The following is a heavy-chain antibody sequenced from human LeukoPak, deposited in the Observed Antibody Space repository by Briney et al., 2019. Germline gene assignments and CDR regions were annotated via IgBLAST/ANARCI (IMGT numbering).Heavy chain of an antibody. V-gene: IGHV1-24*01. CDR3: ATELATVITIARHY. CDR1: GYTLTELS. J-gene: IGHJ4*02. CDR2: FDPEDGET. Sequence: ASVKVSCKVSGYTLTELSMHWVRQAPGKGLEWMGGFDPEDGETIYAQKFQGRVTMTEDTSTDTAYMELSSLRSEDTAVYYCATELATVITIARHYWGQGTQVTVSS. D-gene: IGHD4-23*01.